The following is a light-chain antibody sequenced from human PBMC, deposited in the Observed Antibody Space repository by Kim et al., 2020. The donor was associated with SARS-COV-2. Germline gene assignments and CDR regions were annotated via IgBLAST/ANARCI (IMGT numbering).Light chain of an antibody. J-gene: IGLJ3*02. CDR1: SSNIGSNT. CDR3: AAWDDSLNGV. V-gene: IGLV1-44*01. Sequence: ELTQPPSASGTPGQRVTISCSGSSSNIGSNTVSWYQQLPGTAPKLLIYSNNQRPSGVPDRFSGSKSGTSASLAISGLQSEDEADYYCAAWDDSLNGVFGGGTKLTVL. CDR2: SNN.